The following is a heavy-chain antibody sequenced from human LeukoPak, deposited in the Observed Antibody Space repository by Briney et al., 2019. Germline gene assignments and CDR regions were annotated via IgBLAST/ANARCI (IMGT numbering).Heavy chain of an antibody. CDR2: FDPEDGET. CDR3: ATDTKYGGMGGFDY. CDR1: GYTLTELS. V-gene: IGHV1-24*01. J-gene: IGHJ4*02. D-gene: IGHD4-23*01. Sequence: ASVKVSCKVSGYTLTELSMHWVRQAPGKGLEWMGGFDPEDGETIYAQKFQGRVTMTEDTSTDTAYMELSSLRSEDTAVYYCATDTKYGGMGGFDYWGQGTLVTVSS.